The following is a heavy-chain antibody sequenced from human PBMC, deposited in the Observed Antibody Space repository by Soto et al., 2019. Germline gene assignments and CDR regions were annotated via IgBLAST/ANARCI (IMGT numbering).Heavy chain of an antibody. CDR3: ARVRGVIIGGWFDP. CDR2: ISAYNGNT. CDR1: GYPFTSYG. V-gene: IGHV1-18*01. Sequence: GASVKVSCKASGYPFTSYGSSWVRQAPGQGLEWMGWISAYNGNTNYAQKLQGRVTMTTDTSTSTAYMELRSLRSDDTAVYYCARVRGVIIGGWFDPWGQGTLVTVSS. J-gene: IGHJ5*02. D-gene: IGHD3-10*01.